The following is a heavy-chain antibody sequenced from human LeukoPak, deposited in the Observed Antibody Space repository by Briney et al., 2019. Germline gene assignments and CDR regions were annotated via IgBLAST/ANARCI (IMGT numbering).Heavy chain of an antibody. D-gene: IGHD5-24*01. J-gene: IGHJ4*02. CDR3: ARVPGGYNTPDYFDY. Sequence: GGSLRLSCVTSGFTFSNYDINWVRQAPGKGLEWISYISSSGDTIKYADSVKGRFSISRDNAKNSLYLQMNSLRAEDTAVYYCARVPGGYNTPDYFDYWGQGTLVTVSS. V-gene: IGHV3-48*04. CDR1: GFTFSNYD. CDR2: ISSSGDTI.